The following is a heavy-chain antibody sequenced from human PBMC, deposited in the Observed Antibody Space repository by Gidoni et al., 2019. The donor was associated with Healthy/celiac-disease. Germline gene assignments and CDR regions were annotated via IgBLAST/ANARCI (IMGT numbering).Heavy chain of an antibody. CDR3: ARGPRLRYFDWLFSGFDY. CDR2: INHSGST. J-gene: IGHJ4*02. D-gene: IGHD3-9*01. CDR1: GGSFSGSY. Sequence: QVQLQQWGAGLLKPSETLSLTCAVYGGSFSGSYWSWIRQPPGKGLEWMGEINHSGSTNYNPSLKSRVTISVDTSKNQFSLKLSSVTAADTAVYYCARGPRLRYFDWLFSGFDYWGQGTLVTVSS. V-gene: IGHV4-34*01.